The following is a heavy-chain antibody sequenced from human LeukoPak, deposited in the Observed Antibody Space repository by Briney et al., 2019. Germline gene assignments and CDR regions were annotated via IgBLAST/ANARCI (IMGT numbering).Heavy chain of an antibody. CDR2: IFYSGKS. CDR1: GAFTSRYY. V-gene: IGHV4-59*08. D-gene: IGHD6-25*01. Sequence: SETLSLTCSVSGAFTSRYYWSWVRQPLGQGLEWIGNIFYSGKSKYNPSLTSRISMSVDTSKTHFSLELTSVTAADTAVYYCTRIDPLGFFDQWGPGTLVTVSS. J-gene: IGHJ4*02. CDR3: TRIDPLGFFDQ.